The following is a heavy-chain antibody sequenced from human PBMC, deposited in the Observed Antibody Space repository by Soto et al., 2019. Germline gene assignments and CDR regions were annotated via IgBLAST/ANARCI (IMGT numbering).Heavy chain of an antibody. D-gene: IGHD2-15*01. Sequence: QVQLQESGPGLVKPSETLSLTCTVSGGSTSSYYWTWIRQPPGKALEWIGHIYYSGTTNYNPALKSRVTISVDTSRNQLSMKLSSVTAADTAVYYCARGGHGKYWYFDLWGRGNLVTVSS. CDR2: IYYSGTT. J-gene: IGHJ2*01. CDR1: GGSTSSYY. V-gene: IGHV4-59*01. CDR3: ARGGHGKYWYFDL.